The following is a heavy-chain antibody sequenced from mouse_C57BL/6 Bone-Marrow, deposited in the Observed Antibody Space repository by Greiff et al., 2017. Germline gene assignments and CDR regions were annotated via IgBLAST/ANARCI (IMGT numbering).Heavy chain of an antibody. CDR1: GYTFTDYE. D-gene: IGHD3-2*02. V-gene: IGHV1-15*01. CDR3: TRETAQATLYAMDY. CDR2: IDPETGGT. J-gene: IGHJ4*01. Sequence: VHLVESGAELVRPGASVTLSCKASGYTFTDYEMHWVKQTPVHGLEWIGAIDPETGGTAYNQKFKGKAILTADKSSSTAYMELRSLTSEDSAVYYCTRETAQATLYAMDYWGQGTSVTVSS.